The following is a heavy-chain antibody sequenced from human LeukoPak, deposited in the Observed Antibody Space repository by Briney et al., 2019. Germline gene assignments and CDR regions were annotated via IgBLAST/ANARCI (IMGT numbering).Heavy chain of an antibody. V-gene: IGHV4-39*01. Sequence: SETLSLNCTVSGGSISSSSYYWGWIRQAPGRGLEWIGSIYYLGITYYNPSLNSRVTISVDTSNSLFSLRVSSVTAADTAVYYCARLFQYSSSSRYFQHRGQGTVITVSS. CDR2: IYYLGIT. CDR3: ARLFQYSSSSRYFQH. J-gene: IGHJ1*01. CDR1: GGSISSSSYY. D-gene: IGHD6-6*01.